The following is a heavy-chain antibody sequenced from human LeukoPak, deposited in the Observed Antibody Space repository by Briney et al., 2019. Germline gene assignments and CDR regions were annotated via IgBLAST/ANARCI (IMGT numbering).Heavy chain of an antibody. CDR3: AKDWVGGGSSTYYFDY. CDR1: GFTFSSYG. CDR2: ISYDGSNK. Sequence: GGSLRLSCAASGFTFSSYGMHWVRQAPGKGLEWVAVISYDGSNKYYADSVKGRFTISRDNSKNTLYLQMNSLRAEDTAVYYCAKDWVGGGSSTYYFDYWGQGTLVTVSS. J-gene: IGHJ4*02. V-gene: IGHV3-30*18. D-gene: IGHD2-15*01.